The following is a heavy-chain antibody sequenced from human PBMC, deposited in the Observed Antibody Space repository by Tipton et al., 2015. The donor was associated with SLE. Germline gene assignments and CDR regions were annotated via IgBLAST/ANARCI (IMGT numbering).Heavy chain of an antibody. CDR3: AGGGGGAAADYYFDY. V-gene: IGHV1-69*13. D-gene: IGHD6-13*01. J-gene: IGHJ4*02. Sequence: QSGAEVKKPGSSVKVSCKASGGTFSNYAMSWVRQAPGQGLEWMGRIIPIFGTANYAQKFQGRVTITADESTSTAHMELSSLRSEDRAVYYGAGGGGGAAADYYFDYWGQGTLVTVSS. CDR1: GGTFSNYA. CDR2: IIPIFGTA.